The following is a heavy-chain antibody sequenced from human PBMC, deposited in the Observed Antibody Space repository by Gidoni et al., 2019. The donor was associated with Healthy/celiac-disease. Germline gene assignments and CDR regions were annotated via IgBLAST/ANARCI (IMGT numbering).Heavy chain of an antibody. D-gene: IGHD1-1*01. CDR1: GGSISSGDYY. CDR3: ARVGKTRDWYFDL. J-gene: IGHJ2*01. Sequence: QVQLQESGPGLVKPSQTLSRTCTVSGGSISSGDYYWSWIRQPPGKGLEWIGYIYYSGRTYSNPSLKSRVTISVDTSKSQFSLKLSSVTAADTAVYYCARVGKTRDWYFDLWGRGTLVTVSS. V-gene: IGHV4-30-4*01. CDR2: IYYSGRT.